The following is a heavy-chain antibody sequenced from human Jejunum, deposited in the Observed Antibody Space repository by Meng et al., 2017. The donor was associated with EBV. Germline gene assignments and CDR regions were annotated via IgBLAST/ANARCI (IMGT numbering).Heavy chain of an antibody. CDR1: GYTLTKYA. V-gene: IGHV1-18*01. Sequence: VQCVQSGAEVKKPWASVKVSCKASGYTLTKYAFHWLRQGPGQGFEWMGWVSAYNGNTEYPQKFQGRVAMTTDTSTTTVYMELRSLRPDDTATYYCVRTSVYSSGFSDFWGQGTLVTVSS. CDR3: VRTSVYSSGFSDF. J-gene: IGHJ4*02. D-gene: IGHD6-19*01. CDR2: VSAYNGNT.